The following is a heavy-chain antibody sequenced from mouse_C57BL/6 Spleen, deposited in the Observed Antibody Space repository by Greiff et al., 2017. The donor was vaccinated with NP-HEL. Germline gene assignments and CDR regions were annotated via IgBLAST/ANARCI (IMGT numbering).Heavy chain of an antibody. CDR2: IYPRSGNT. CDR3: ARDSNPLYAMDY. CDR1: GYTFTSYG. D-gene: IGHD2-5*01. V-gene: IGHV1-81*01. Sequence: VQLQESGAELARPGASVKLSCKASGYTFTSYGISWVKQRTGQGLEWIGEIYPRSGNTYYNEKFKGKATLTADKSSSTAYMELRSLTSEDSAVYFCARDSNPLYAMDYWGQGTSVTVSS. J-gene: IGHJ4*01.